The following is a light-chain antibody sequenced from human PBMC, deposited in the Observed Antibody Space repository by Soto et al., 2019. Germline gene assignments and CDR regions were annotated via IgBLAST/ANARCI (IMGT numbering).Light chain of an antibody. CDR3: SSYTSTNSWV. CDR2: DVS. Sequence: QSALTQSASVSGSPGQSITISCTATSSDVGGYNYVSWYQQHPGKAPKLIIYDVSNRPSGVSTRFSGSKSGNTASLTISGLQAEDEADYSCSSYTSTNSWVFGGGTKLTVL. V-gene: IGLV2-14*01. J-gene: IGLJ3*02. CDR1: SSDVGGYNY.